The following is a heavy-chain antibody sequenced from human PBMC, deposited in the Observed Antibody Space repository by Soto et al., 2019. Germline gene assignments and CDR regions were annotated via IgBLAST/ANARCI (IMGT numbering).Heavy chain of an antibody. J-gene: IGHJ4*02. V-gene: IGHV3-23*01. CDR1: GFSFSSYA. Sequence: GGSLRLSCAASGFSFSSYAMSWVRQAPGKGLEWVSAFRGDGTGAHYADSVKGRFSISRDTSKNTVSLQMNSLRAEDTVIYYCAKEYGSGYWYFDYWGQGTQVTVSS. CDR2: FRGDGTGA. D-gene: IGHD2-15*01. CDR3: AKEYGSGYWYFDY.